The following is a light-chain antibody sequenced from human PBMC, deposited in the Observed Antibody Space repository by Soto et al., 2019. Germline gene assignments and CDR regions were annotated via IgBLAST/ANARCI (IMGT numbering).Light chain of an antibody. Sequence: EIVLTQSPGALSLSPGERVTLSGRASQSLSGNYLAWYQQKPGQAPRFLIYGASNRATGIPDRFSGGGSGTDFALTINRLEPEDFAVYYCQQYGHSPITFGQGTRLEIK. CDR3: QQYGHSPIT. V-gene: IGKV3-20*01. CDR2: GAS. CDR1: QSLSGNY. J-gene: IGKJ5*01.